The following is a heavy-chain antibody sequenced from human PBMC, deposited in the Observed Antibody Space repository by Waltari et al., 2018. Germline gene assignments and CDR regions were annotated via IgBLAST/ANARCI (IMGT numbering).Heavy chain of an antibody. Sequence: EVQLVESGGGLVKPGGSLRLSCAASGFPFSNAWMNWVRQAPGKGLEWVGRIKSKTNGGTTDYAAPVKGRFTISRDESKNTLYLQMNSLKTEETAVYYCTTVIPGVPFDAFDIWGQGTMVIVSS. CDR3: TTVIPGVPFDAFDI. CDR1: GFPFSNAW. D-gene: IGHD3-10*01. J-gene: IGHJ3*02. V-gene: IGHV3-15*07. CDR2: IKSKTNGGTT.